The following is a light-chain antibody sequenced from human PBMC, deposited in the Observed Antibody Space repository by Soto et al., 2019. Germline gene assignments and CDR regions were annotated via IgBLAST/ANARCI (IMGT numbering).Light chain of an antibody. CDR1: SSNIGSNT. CDR2: SNS. Sequence: QSVLTQPPSASGTPGQRVTMSCSGSSSNIGSNTVNWYQQLPGTAPKLLIYSNSQRPSGVPDRFSGSKSGTSASLAISGLQSEDETDYDCAAWDDSLNGPVFGGGTKVPVL. V-gene: IGLV1-44*01. CDR3: AAWDDSLNGPV. J-gene: IGLJ2*01.